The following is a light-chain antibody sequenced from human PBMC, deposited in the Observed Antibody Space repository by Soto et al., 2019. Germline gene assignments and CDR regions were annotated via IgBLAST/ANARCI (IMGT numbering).Light chain of an antibody. Sequence: EIVLPQSIGTLSLSPVKRATLSCRASQSVGSDYLAWYQQKPGQAPRILIFGASGRATGIPDRFSGSGSGTDFTLTISRLEPEDFAVYYCQQYGSLSWTFGQGSKVDIK. CDR2: GAS. V-gene: IGKV3-20*01. CDR3: QQYGSLSWT. J-gene: IGKJ1*01. CDR1: QSVGSDY.